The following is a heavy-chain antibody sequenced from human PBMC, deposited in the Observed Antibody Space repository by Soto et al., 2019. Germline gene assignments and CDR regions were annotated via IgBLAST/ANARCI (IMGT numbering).Heavy chain of an antibody. CDR2: ISGSGGST. Sequence: PGGSLRLSCAASGFTFSSYAMSWVRQAPGKGLEWVSAISGSGGSTYYADSVKGRFTISRDNSKNTLYLQMNSLRAEDTAVYYCAKVAPVGSGSFPYYMDVWGKGTTVTVSS. CDR3: AKVAPVGSGSFPYYMDV. D-gene: IGHD3-10*01. J-gene: IGHJ6*03. CDR1: GFTFSSYA. V-gene: IGHV3-23*01.